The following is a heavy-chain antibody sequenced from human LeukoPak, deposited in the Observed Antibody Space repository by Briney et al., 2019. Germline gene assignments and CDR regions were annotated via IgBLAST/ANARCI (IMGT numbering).Heavy chain of an antibody. J-gene: IGHJ4*02. CDR3: ARGDPGCDFWSGRDY. Sequence: GGSLRLSCAASGFTFSSYWMSWVRQAPGKGLEWVSSINSSSGYIYYADSVKGRFTISRDNAKNSLYLQMNSLRAEDTAVYYCARGDPGCDFWSGRDYWGQGSLVTVSS. CDR1: GFTFSSYW. CDR2: INSSSGYI. D-gene: IGHD3-3*01. V-gene: IGHV3-21*01.